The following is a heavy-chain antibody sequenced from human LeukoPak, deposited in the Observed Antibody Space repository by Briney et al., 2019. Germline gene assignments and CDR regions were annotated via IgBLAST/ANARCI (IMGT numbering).Heavy chain of an antibody. D-gene: IGHD3-10*01. V-gene: IGHV4-39*07. Sequence: SETLSLTCTVSGGSISSSSYYWGWIRQPPGKGLEWIGSIFYSGNTYDNPSLKSRVTISVDTSKNQFSLKLSSVTAADTAVYYCARGGDGSNPIDYWGQGTLVTVSS. J-gene: IGHJ4*02. CDR2: IFYSGNT. CDR1: GGSISSSSYY. CDR3: ARGGDGSNPIDY.